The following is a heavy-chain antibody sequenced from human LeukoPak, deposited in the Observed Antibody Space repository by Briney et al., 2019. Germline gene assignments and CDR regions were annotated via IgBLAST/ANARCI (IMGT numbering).Heavy chain of an antibody. V-gene: IGHV3-30*02. CDR1: GFIFSNYG. J-gene: IGHJ6*03. CDR2: IRYDGSNK. Sequence: GGSLRLSCAVSGFIFSNYGMHWVRQAPGRGLECVAFIRYDGSNKDYADSVKGRFTISRDNSKNTLYLQMNSLRAEDTAVYYCAKDCSSGSYMPYCMDVWGKGTTVTISS. CDR3: AKDCSSGSYMPYCMDV. D-gene: IGHD6-25*01.